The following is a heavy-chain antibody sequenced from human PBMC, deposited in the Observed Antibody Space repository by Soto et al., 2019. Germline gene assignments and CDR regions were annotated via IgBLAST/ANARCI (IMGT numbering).Heavy chain of an antibody. V-gene: IGHV5-51*01. CDR1: GGSVSSYW. J-gene: IGHJ6*02. D-gene: IGHD3-3*01. CDR3: ARHSVKLRFFERCNPYYGMDV. Sequence: VKSSEKGSGGSVSSYWSFSVRQIPGKGLELMEIIYPGDSDTRYSPSFQGQVTISADKSISTAYLQWSSLKASDTAMYYCARHSVKLRFFERCNPYYGMDVWGQGTTVTVSS. CDR2: IYPGDSDT.